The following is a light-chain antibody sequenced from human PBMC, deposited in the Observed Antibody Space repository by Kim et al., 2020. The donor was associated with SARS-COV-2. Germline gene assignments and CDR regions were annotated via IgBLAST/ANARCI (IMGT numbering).Light chain of an antibody. V-gene: IGKV5-2*01. CDR3: LQHDNFPILT. CDR1: QDIDDD. J-gene: IGKJ4*01. Sequence: ETTLTQSPAFMSATPGDKVNISCKASQDIDDDMNWCQQKPGEAAMFIIQEVNTLVPGFPPRFSVSAYGTDFTLTINDIESDDAAYYFYLQHDNFPILTFGGGTKVDIK. CDR2: EVN.